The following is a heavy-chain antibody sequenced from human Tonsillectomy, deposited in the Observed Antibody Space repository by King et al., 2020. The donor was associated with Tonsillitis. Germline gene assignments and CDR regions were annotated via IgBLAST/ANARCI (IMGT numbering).Heavy chain of an antibody. CDR1: GFTFRGHA. CDR3: AKDISPGGADV. Sequence: VQLVESGGGLVQPGRSLRLSYAASGFTFRGHAMHWVRQAPGKGLEWVSGICCNGGSTGYADSVKGRFTISRDNAKNALYLQMNSLRVEDTALYYCAKDISPGGADVWGQGTKVTVSS. V-gene: IGHV3-9*01. D-gene: IGHD3-10*01. J-gene: IGHJ6*01. CDR2: ICCNGGST.